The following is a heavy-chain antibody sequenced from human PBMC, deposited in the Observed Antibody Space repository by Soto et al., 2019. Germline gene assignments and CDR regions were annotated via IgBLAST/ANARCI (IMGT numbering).Heavy chain of an antibody. D-gene: IGHD5-12*01. CDR3: ARSLRGYSGYGRGLGMDV. Sequence: ASVKVSCKASGYTFTSYYMHWVRQAPGQGLEWMGIINPSGGSTSYAQKFQGRVTMTRDTSTSTVYMELSSLRSEDTAVYYCARSLRGYSGYGRGLGMDVRGQGTTVTVSS. CDR2: INPSGGST. CDR1: GYTFTSYY. J-gene: IGHJ6*02. V-gene: IGHV1-46*01.